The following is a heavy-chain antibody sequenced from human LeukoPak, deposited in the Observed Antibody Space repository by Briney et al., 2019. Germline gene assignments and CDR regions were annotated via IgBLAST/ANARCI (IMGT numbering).Heavy chain of an antibody. V-gene: IGHV3-66*02. Sequence: GGSLRLTCAASGITVSSNYRSWVRQAPGKGLEWVSVIYSGGRTYYAHDVKGRFTISRDKSKNTLYLQMNSLRAEYTAVYYCARDLLVYSRSSLWGQGTLVTVSS. J-gene: IGHJ4*02. D-gene: IGHD6-6*01. CDR1: GITVSSNY. CDR3: ARDLLVYSRSSL. CDR2: IYSGGRT.